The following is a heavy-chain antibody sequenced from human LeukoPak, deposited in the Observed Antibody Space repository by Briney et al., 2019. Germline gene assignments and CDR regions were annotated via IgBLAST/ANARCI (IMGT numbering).Heavy chain of an antibody. CDR1: GFTFSSYE. CDR2: ISSSGSTI. CDR3: ARFPHYYDSSGYSF. Sequence: PGGSLRLSCAASGFTFSSYEMNWVRQAPGKGLEWVSYISSSGSTIYYADSVKGRFTISRDNAKNSLYLQMNSLRAEDTAVYYCARFPHYYDSSGYSFWGQGTLVTVSS. J-gene: IGHJ4*02. D-gene: IGHD3-22*01. V-gene: IGHV3-48*03.